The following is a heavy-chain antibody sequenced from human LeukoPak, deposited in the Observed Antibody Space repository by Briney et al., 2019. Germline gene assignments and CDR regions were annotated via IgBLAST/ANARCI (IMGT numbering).Heavy chain of an antibody. Sequence: SETLSLTCTGSGGSVYTSDYYWGWVGQPPGKGPEWIGDIFYTGKTNYHPSLKTRVSISIDKSKTQFSPKLPSVTASDTAVYYCARGFDSWGQGTLVTVSS. V-gene: IGHV4-61*05. CDR1: GGSVYTSDYY. CDR3: ARGFDS. J-gene: IGHJ4*02. CDR2: IFYTGKT.